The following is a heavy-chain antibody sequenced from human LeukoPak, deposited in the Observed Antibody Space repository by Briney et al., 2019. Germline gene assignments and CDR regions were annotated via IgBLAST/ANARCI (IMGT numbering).Heavy chain of an antibody. Sequence: GGSLRLPCAASGFTFSDYYMSWIRQAPGKGLEWVSYISSSGSTIYYADSVKGRFTISRDNAKNSLYLQMNSLRAEDTAVYYCARIRSGSYSGYYYGMDVWGQGTTVTVSS. CDR1: GFTFSDYY. V-gene: IGHV3-11*01. CDR3: ARIRSGSYSGYYYGMDV. D-gene: IGHD1-26*01. CDR2: ISSSGSTI. J-gene: IGHJ6*02.